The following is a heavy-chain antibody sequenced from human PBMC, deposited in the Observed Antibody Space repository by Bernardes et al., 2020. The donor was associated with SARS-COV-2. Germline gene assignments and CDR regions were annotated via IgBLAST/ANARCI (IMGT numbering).Heavy chain of an antibody. Sequence: GGSLRLSCAASGFTFSSYGMHWVRQAPGKGLEWVAVIWYDGSNKYYADSVKGRFTISRDNSKNTLYLQMNSLRAEDTAVYYCAREIPGDDYGDWPDYWGQGTLVTVSS. D-gene: IGHD4-17*01. CDR1: GFTFSSYG. CDR2: IWYDGSNK. V-gene: IGHV3-33*01. J-gene: IGHJ4*02. CDR3: AREIPGDDYGDWPDY.